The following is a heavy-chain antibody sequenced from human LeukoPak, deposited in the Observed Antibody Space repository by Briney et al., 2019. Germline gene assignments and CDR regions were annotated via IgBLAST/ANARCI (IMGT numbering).Heavy chain of an antibody. Sequence: GGSLRLSCAASGFTFSSCAMSWVRQAPGKGLEWVSAISGSGGSTYYADSVKGRFTISRDNSKNTLYLQMNSLRAEDTAVYYCAKDVRGGVVGATGGFDYWGQGTLVTVSS. D-gene: IGHD1-26*01. CDR1: GFTFSSCA. J-gene: IGHJ4*02. CDR2: ISGSGGST. CDR3: AKDVRGGVVGATGGFDY. V-gene: IGHV3-23*01.